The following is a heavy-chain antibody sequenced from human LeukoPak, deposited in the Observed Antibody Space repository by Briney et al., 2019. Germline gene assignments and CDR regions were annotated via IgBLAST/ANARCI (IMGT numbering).Heavy chain of an antibody. CDR2: MFYSGST. Sequence: PSETLSLTCTVSGDSISSSSYYWGWVRQPPGKGLEWIGNMFYSGSTYYNPSLKSRVTISVDTSKNEFSLKVTSVTAADTAVYYCASQGLRFGQLLYYWGKGTMVTVSS. CDR3: ASQGLRFGQLLYY. CDR1: GDSISSSSYY. V-gene: IGHV4-39*01. J-gene: IGHJ4*02. D-gene: IGHD3-10*01.